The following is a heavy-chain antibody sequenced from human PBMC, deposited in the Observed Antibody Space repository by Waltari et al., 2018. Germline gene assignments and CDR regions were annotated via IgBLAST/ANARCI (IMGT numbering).Heavy chain of an antibody. CDR3: ARSPDYGGNSLDY. V-gene: IGHV1-69*02. CDR2: IIPILGIA. D-gene: IGHD4-17*01. Sequence: QVQLVQSGAEVKKPGSSVKVSCKASGGTFSSYTTSWVRPAPGQGLEWMGRIIPILGIANYAQKFQGRVTITADKSTSTAYMELSSLRSEDTAVYYCARSPDYGGNSLDYWGQGTLVTVSS. J-gene: IGHJ4*02. CDR1: GGTFSSYT.